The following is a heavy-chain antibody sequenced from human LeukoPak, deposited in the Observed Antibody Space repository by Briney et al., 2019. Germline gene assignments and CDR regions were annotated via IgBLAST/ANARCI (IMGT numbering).Heavy chain of an antibody. CDR1: GGSISSGGYY. D-gene: IGHD2-8*01. CDR3: ARGSLSPPTNDAFDI. Sequence: SQTLSLTCTVSGGSISSGGYYWSWIRQHPGKGLEWIGYIYYSGSTYYNPSLKSRVTISVDTSKNQFSLKLSSVTAADTAVYYCARGSLSPPTNDAFDIWGQGTMVTVSS. CDR2: IYYSGST. V-gene: IGHV4-31*03. J-gene: IGHJ3*02.